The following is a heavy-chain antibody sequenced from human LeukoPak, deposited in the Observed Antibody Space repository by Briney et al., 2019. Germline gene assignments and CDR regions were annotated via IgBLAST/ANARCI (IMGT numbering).Heavy chain of an antibody. Sequence: SETLSLTCTVSGGSISSGDYYWGWIRQPPGKGLEWIGYIFYSGCSYYNPSLKSRVTISVDTSKNRFLLKLSSVTAADTAVYYCARGGYSGSYPLYYYYGMDVWGQGTTVTVSS. D-gene: IGHD1-26*01. CDR3: ARGGYSGSYPLYYYYGMDV. J-gene: IGHJ6*02. CDR1: GGSISSGDYY. V-gene: IGHV4-30-4*01. CDR2: IFYSGCS.